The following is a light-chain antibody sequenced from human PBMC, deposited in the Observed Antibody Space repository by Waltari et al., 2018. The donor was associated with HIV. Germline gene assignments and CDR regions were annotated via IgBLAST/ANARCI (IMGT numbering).Light chain of an antibody. CDR1: SHNVGNQG. Sequence: QEGLTHPPSLSKDFRQTATLTCTGNSHNVGNQGATWLQPHPGPPPQLLAYRNNNRPSGISERFSASRSRNTASLTITGLQPEDEADYYCSAWDSSLGAWVFGGGTKLTVL. CDR2: RNN. V-gene: IGLV10-54*04. J-gene: IGLJ3*02. CDR3: SAWDSSLGAWV.